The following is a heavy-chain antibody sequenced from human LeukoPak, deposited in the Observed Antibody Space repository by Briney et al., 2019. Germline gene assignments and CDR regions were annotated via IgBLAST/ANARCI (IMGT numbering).Heavy chain of an antibody. CDR3: AKDPNRSFDY. D-gene: IGHD1-14*01. V-gene: IGHV3-23*01. CDR2: ISGSGGST. J-gene: IGHJ4*02. CDR1: GFTFSYYA. Sequence: GGSLRLSCSASGFTFSYYAMHWVRQAPGKGLEWVSAISGSGGSTYYADSVKGRFTISRDNSKNTLYLQMNSLRAEDTAVYYCAKDPNRSFDYWGQGTLVTVSS.